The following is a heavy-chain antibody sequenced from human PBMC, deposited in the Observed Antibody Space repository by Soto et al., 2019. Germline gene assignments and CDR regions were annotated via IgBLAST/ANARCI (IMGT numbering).Heavy chain of an antibody. CDR2: LSGSGGST. CDR3: AKGAAVTNSYYYYGMDV. Sequence: EVQLLESGGGLVQPGGSLRLSCAASGFTFSSYAMSWVRQAPGKGLEWVSALSGSGGSTYYADSVKGRFTISRDNSKNTLYLQRNSLRAEDTAVYYCAKGAAVTNSYYYYGMDVWGQGTTVTVSS. J-gene: IGHJ6*02. CDR1: GFTFSSYA. V-gene: IGHV3-23*01. D-gene: IGHD4-17*01.